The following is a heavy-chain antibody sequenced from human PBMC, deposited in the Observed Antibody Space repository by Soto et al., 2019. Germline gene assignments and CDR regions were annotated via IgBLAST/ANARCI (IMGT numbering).Heavy chain of an antibody. V-gene: IGHV4-34*01. Sequence: SETLSLTCAVYGGSFSGYYWSWIRQPPGKGLEWIGVINHSGSTNYNPSLKSRATISVDTPKNQFSLKLSSVTAADTAVYYCAKNWNWGSLVHWGQGTLVTVSS. CDR1: GGSFSGYY. J-gene: IGHJ4*02. CDR3: AKNWNWGSLVH. CDR2: INHSGST. D-gene: IGHD7-27*01.